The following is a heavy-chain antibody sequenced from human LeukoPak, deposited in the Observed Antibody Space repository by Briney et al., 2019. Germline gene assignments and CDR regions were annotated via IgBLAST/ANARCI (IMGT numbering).Heavy chain of an antibody. CDR1: GFTFSSYW. D-gene: IGHD3-10*01. CDR3: AKDFGGGYYYYYYGMDV. CDR2: IKQDGSEK. J-gene: IGHJ6*02. Sequence: GGSLRLSCAASGFTFSSYWMSWVRQAPGKGLEWVANIKQDGSEKYYVDSVKGRFTISRDNAKNSLYLQMNSLRAEDTALYYCAKDFGGGYYYYYYGMDVWGQGTTVTVSS. V-gene: IGHV3-7*03.